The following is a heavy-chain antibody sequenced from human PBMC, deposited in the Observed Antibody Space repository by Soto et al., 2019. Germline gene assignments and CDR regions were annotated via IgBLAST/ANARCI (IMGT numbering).Heavy chain of an antibody. D-gene: IGHD1-26*01. V-gene: IGHV1-69*12. CDR1: GGTFSSYA. CDR2: IIPIFGTA. Sequence: QVQLVQSGAEVKKPGSSVKVSCKASGGTFSSYAISWVRQAPGQGLEWMGGIIPIFGTANYAQKFQGRVTITADESTSTAYMELSSLRSEDTAVYYCARGQVEQWEPPPNYYGMDVWGQGTTVTVSS. J-gene: IGHJ6*02. CDR3: ARGQVEQWEPPPNYYGMDV.